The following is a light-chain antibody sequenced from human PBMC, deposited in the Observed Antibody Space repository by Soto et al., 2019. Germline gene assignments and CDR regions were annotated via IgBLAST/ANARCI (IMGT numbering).Light chain of an antibody. CDR1: SSDVGGYNY. J-gene: IGLJ1*01. CDR3: SSHSSTSTYV. Sequence: QSVLAQPASVSGSPGQSIAVSCTGTSSDVGGYNYVSWYQHHPGKAPKLMIYDVSNRPSGVSNRFSGSKSGNTASLTISGLQAEDEADYYCSSHSSTSTYVLGTGTKVTVL. CDR2: DVS. V-gene: IGLV2-14*03.